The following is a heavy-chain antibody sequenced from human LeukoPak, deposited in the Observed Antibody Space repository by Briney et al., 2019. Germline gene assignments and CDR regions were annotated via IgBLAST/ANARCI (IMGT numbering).Heavy chain of an antibody. V-gene: IGHV4-59*01. D-gene: IGHD3-16*01. CDR1: GGSISSYY. CDR3: ARGGDGNWFDP. J-gene: IGHJ5*02. CDR2: IYYSGST. Sequence: SETLSLTCTVSGGSISSYYWSWIRQPPGKGLEWIGYIYYSGSTNYNPSLKSRVTISVDTSKSQFSLKLSSVTAADTAVYYCARGGDGNWFDPWGQGTLVTVSS.